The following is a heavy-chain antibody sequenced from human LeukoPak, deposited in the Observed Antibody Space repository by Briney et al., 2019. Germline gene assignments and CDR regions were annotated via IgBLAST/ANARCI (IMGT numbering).Heavy chain of an antibody. CDR1: GYTFTSYY. Sequence: GASVKVSCKASGYTFTSYYMHWVRQAPGQGLEWMGIINPSGGSTSYAQKFQGRVTMTRDTSTSTVYMELSSLRSEDTAVYYCARDLAHYSSSWYGWFDPWGQGTLVTVSS. D-gene: IGHD6-13*01. J-gene: IGHJ5*02. CDR3: ARDLAHYSSSWYGWFDP. V-gene: IGHV1-46*01. CDR2: INPSGGST.